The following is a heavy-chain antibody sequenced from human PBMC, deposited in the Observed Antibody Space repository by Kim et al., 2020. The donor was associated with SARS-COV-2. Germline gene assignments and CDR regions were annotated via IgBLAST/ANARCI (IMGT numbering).Heavy chain of an antibody. Sequence: GGSLRLSCAASGFTFSSYAMSWVRQAPGKGLEWVSAISGSGGSTYYADSVKGQFTISRDNSKNTQYLQMNSLRAEYTAVYYCAKDYDSSGYPLPYFDYWGQGTLVTVSS. D-gene: IGHD3-22*01. V-gene: IGHV3-23*01. CDR2: ISGSGGST. CDR1: GFTFSSYA. J-gene: IGHJ4*02. CDR3: AKDYDSSGYPLPYFDY.